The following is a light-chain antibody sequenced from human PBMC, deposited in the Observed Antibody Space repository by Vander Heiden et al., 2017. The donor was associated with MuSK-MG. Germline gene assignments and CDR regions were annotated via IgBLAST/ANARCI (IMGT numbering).Light chain of an antibody. V-gene: IGKV1-39*01. CDR3: QQSYDKPWT. CDR2: RAA. Sequence: DIQMTQSPSSVSASVGDIVTISCRASQSVASFVNWYQQKPGQAPTLLIYRAASLQTGVPSRFSGSGSATDFALTINTLQPEDFATYFCQQSYDKPWTFGRGTKVEI. CDR1: QSVASF. J-gene: IGKJ1*01.